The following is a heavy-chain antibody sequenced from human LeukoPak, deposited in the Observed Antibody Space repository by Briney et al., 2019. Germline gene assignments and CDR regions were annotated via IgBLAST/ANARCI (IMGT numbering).Heavy chain of an antibody. Sequence: SETLSLTCTVSGGSISNSGYYWGWIRQPPGKGLEWIGSIYYTGNTYYNPSLNSRVTISVDTSKNQFSLKLSSVTAADTAVYYCARETLTTSRWFDPWGQGTLVTVSS. CDR3: ARETLTTSRWFDP. D-gene: IGHD4-17*01. J-gene: IGHJ5*02. V-gene: IGHV4-39*07. CDR2: IYYTGNT. CDR1: GGSISNSGYY.